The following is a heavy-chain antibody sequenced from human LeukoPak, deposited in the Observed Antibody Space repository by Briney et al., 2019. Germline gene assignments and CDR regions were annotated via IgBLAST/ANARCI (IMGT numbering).Heavy chain of an antibody. CDR3: ARHYDPPSYYSNYFDY. J-gene: IGHJ4*02. CDR1: GGSISGHY. CDR2: VYSTGST. Sequence: RTSETLSLTCTVSGGSISGHYWSWLRQPPGKGLEWIGYVYSTGSTHYNPSLKSRVTMLLDTSKNQFSLQLLSVTAADTAMYYCARHYDPPSYYSNYFDYWGQGTLITVSS. V-gene: IGHV4-59*08. D-gene: IGHD3-22*01.